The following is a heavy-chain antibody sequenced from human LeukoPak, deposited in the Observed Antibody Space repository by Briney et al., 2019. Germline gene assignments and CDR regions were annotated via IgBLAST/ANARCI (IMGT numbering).Heavy chain of an antibody. CDR3: ARSQRGFNYDFWSGYYDY. Sequence: GASVKVSCKASGYTFTSYDINWVRQATGQGLEWMGWMNPNSGNTGYAQKFQGRVAMTRNTSITTAYMELSSLRSEDTAVYYCARSQRGFNYDFWSGYYDYWGQGTLVTVSS. V-gene: IGHV1-8*01. D-gene: IGHD3-3*01. J-gene: IGHJ4*02. CDR1: GYTFTSYD. CDR2: MNPNSGNT.